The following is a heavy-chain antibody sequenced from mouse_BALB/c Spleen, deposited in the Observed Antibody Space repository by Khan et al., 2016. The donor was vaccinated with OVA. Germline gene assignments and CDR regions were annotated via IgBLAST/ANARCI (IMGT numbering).Heavy chain of an antibody. V-gene: IGHV1-9*01. CDR3: ARYGNHWYFDV. Sequence: QVQLKQSGAELMKPGASVKISCKATGYTFSSYWIEWIKQRPGHGLEWIGEILPGSSSTNYNEKFKGKATITADTSSNTAYMQLSSLTSEDSAVYCCARYGNHWYFDVWGAGTTVTVSS. CDR1: GYTFSSYW. D-gene: IGHD2-1*01. CDR2: ILPGSSST. J-gene: IGHJ1*01.